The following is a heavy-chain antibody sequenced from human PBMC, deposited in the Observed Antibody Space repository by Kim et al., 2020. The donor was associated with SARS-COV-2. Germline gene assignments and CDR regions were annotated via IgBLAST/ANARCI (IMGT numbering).Heavy chain of an antibody. D-gene: IGHD3-22*01. CDR3: AKAPGGDSSGYRGYYYYYGMDV. CDR1: GFTFDDYT. Sequence: GGSLRLSCAASGFTFDDYTMHWVRQAPGKGLEWVSLISWDGGSTYYADSVKGRFTISRDNSKNSLYLQMNSLRTEDTALYYCAKAPGGDSSGYRGYYYYYGMDVWGQGTTFTVSS. CDR2: ISWDGGST. V-gene: IGHV3-43*01. J-gene: IGHJ6*02.